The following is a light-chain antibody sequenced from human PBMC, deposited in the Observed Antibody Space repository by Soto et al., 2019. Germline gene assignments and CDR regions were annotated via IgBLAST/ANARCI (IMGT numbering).Light chain of an antibody. J-gene: IGLJ1*01. V-gene: IGLV2-14*01. CDR1: SSDVGGYDY. CDR3: SSYTSSSTDV. Sequence: QSVLTQPASVSGSPGQSITISCTGTSSDVGGYDYVSWYQQHPGTAPRLIIFEVTNRPSGVSNRFSGSKSGNTASLTISGLQAEDEADYYCSSYTSSSTDVFGPGTKVTVL. CDR2: EVT.